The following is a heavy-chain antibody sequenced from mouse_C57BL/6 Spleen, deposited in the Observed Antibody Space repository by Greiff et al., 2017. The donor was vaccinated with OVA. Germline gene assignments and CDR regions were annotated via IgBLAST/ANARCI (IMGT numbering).Heavy chain of an antibody. Sequence: VQLQQSGAELVRPGTSVKVSCKASGYAFTNYLIEWVKQRPGQGLEWIGVINPGSGGTNYNEKFKGKATMTADKSSHTAYIQLSSLTSEDSAVYFCARKVPLYYGSSYGYFDVWGTGTTVTVSS. CDR3: ARKVPLYYGSSYGYFDV. J-gene: IGHJ1*03. CDR1: GYAFTNYL. V-gene: IGHV1-54*01. CDR2: INPGSGGT. D-gene: IGHD1-1*01.